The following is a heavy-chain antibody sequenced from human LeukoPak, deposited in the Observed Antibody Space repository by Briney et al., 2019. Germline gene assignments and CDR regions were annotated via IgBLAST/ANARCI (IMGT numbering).Heavy chain of an antibody. J-gene: IGHJ4*02. D-gene: IGHD3-10*01. CDR3: ARFPIRGSSSDY. CDR2: ISYDGSNK. Sequence: GGSLRLSCAASGFTFSSYAMHWVRQAPGKGLEGVAVISYDGSNKYYADSVKGRFTISRDNSKNTLYLQMNSLRAEDTAVYYCARFPIRGSSSDYWGQGTLVTVSS. CDR1: GFTFSSYA. V-gene: IGHV3-30*04.